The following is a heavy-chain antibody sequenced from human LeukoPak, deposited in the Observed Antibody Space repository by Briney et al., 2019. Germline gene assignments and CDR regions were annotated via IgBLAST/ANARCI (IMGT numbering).Heavy chain of an antibody. Sequence: GGSLRLSCAASGFTFSSCAMSWVRQTPGKGLEWLANIKQEGTETYYVDSVKGRFTISRDNAKSSLYLQMNSLRAEDTAVYYCARGPRGYDSSGGPWGQGTLVTVSS. J-gene: IGHJ5*02. V-gene: IGHV3-7*01. CDR2: IKQEGTET. CDR1: GFTFSSCA. D-gene: IGHD3-22*01. CDR3: ARGPRGYDSSGGP.